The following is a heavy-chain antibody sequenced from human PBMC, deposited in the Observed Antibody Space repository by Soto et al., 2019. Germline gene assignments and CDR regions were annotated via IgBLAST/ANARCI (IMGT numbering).Heavy chain of an antibody. V-gene: IGHV4-39*01. CDR1: GGSISSSSYY. J-gene: IGHJ4*02. CDR2: IYYSGST. CDR3: ASQSITIFGVVILYTVPFDY. Sequence: QLQLQESGPGLVKPSETLSLTCTVSGGSISSSSYYWGWIRQPPGKGLEWIGSIYYSGSTYYNPSLKSRVTISVDTSKNQFSLRLSSVTAADTAVYYCASQSITIFGVVILYTVPFDYWGQGTLVTVSS. D-gene: IGHD3-3*01.